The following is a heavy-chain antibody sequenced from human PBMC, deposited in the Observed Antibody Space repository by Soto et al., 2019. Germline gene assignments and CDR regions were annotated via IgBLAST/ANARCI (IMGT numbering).Heavy chain of an antibody. CDR1: GFTFSGSA. Sequence: PGGSLRLSCAASGFTFSGSAMHWVRQASGKGLEWVGRIRSKANSYATAYAASVKGRFTISRDDSKNTAYLQMNSLKTEDTAVYYCTRLYFTSFSSSSPFYYYYYYGMDVWGQGTTVTV. J-gene: IGHJ6*02. D-gene: IGHD6-6*01. CDR2: IRSKANSYAT. CDR3: TRLYFTSFSSSSPFYYYYYYGMDV. V-gene: IGHV3-73*01.